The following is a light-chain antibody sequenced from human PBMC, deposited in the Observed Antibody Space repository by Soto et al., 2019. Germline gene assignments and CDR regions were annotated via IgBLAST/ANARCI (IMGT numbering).Light chain of an antibody. Sequence: SQMTQSPSSLSASVGDRVTMTCHASQSISSYLNWYQQKPGKAPKLLIYAASSLQSGVPPRFSGSGSGTDFTLTISSLQPEDFATYFCQQENSCPLTFGQGTRLEIK. CDR1: QSISSY. V-gene: IGKV1-39*01. J-gene: IGKJ5*01. CDR2: AAS. CDR3: QQENSCPLT.